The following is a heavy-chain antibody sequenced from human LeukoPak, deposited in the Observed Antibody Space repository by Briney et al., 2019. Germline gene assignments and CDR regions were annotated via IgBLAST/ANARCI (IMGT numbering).Heavy chain of an antibody. CDR3: ARDLGYKDYVSAFDI. V-gene: IGHV3-20*01. CDR1: GFIFDDYG. J-gene: IGHJ3*02. Sequence: GGSLRLSCAASGFIFDDYGMTWVRQTPGKGLEWVSGINWIGGSTGYADSVKGRFTISRDNAKNSLYLHMNSLRAEDTALYVCARDLGYKDYVSAFDIWGQGTMVTVSS. CDR2: INWIGGST. D-gene: IGHD5-24*01.